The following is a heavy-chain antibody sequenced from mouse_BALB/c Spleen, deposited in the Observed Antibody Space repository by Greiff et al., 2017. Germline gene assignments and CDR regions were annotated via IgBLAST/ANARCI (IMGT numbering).Heavy chain of an antibody. CDR2: INPYNDGT. CDR3: ANYGNYAAWFAY. CDR1: GYTFTSYV. J-gene: IGHJ3*01. D-gene: IGHD2-1*01. Sequence: VQLKESGPELVKPGASVKMSCKASGYTFTSYVMHWVKQKPGQGLEWIGYINPYNDGTKYNEKFKGKATLTSDKSSSTAYMELSSLTSEDSAVYYCANYGNYAAWFAYWGQGTLVTVSA. V-gene: IGHV1-14*01.